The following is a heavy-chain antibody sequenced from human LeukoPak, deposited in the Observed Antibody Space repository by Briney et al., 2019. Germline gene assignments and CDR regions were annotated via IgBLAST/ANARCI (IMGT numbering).Heavy chain of an antibody. CDR1: GFTFSSYA. CDR2: ISGSGGST. CDR3: AKVAGSSIVGATYYMDV. V-gene: IGHV3-23*01. Sequence: GGSLRLSCVVSGFTFSSYAMSWVRQAPGKGLEWVSGISGSGGSTYYADSVKGRFTISRDNSKNTLYLQMNSLRAEDTAVYYCAKVAGSSIVGATYYMDVWGKGTTVTVSS. D-gene: IGHD1-26*01. J-gene: IGHJ6*03.